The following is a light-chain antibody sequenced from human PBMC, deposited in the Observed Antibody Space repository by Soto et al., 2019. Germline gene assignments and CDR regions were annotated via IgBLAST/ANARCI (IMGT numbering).Light chain of an antibody. CDR3: QQYGSSPGT. CDR1: HSFTSSY. CDR2: GAS. J-gene: IGKJ1*01. Sequence: EIVLTQCPGTLSLSPGERATLSCRASHSFTSSYLAWYQQKPGQAPRLLIYGASSRATGIPDRFSGSGSETDFTLTISRLEPEDFAVYYCQQYGSSPGTFGQGTKVEIK. V-gene: IGKV3-20*01.